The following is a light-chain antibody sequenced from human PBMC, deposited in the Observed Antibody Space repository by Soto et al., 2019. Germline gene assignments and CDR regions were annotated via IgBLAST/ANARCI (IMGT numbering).Light chain of an antibody. CDR2: DDN. V-gene: IGLV1-51*01. J-gene: IGLJ1*01. CDR3: GSWYSSLSAYV. CDR1: SSNIGGNS. Sequence: QSVLTQPPSVSAAPGQKVTISCSGSSSNIGGNSMSGYQQLPGTAPKLLIYDDNKRPSGIPDRFSGSKSGTSATLGITGVQTGDEADDYCGSWYSSLSAYVFGTGTKVNV.